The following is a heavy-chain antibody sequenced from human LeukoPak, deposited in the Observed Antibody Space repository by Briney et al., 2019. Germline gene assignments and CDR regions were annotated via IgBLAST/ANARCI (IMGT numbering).Heavy chain of an antibody. Sequence: ASVKVSCKASGYTFTGYYMHWVRQAPGQGLEWMGWINPNSGGTNHAQKFQGRVTMTRDTSISTAYMELSRLRSDDTAVYYCARCDRRGPTLTLDYWGQGTLVTVSS. CDR2: INPNSGGT. J-gene: IGHJ4*02. CDR3: ARCDRRGPTLTLDY. CDR1: GYTFTGYY. V-gene: IGHV1-2*02. D-gene: IGHD4-11*01.